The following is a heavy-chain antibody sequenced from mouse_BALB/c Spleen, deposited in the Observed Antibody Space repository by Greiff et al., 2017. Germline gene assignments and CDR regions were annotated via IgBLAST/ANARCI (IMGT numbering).Heavy chain of an antibody. V-gene: IGHV14-3*02. Sequence: EVKLMESGAELVKPGASVKLSCTASGFNIKDTYMHWVKQRPEQGLEWIGRIDPANGNTKYDPKFQGKATITADTSSNTAYLQLSSLTSEDTAVYYCARGLLPPYYAMDYWGQGTSVTVSS. CDR3: ARGLLPPYYAMDY. J-gene: IGHJ4*01. D-gene: IGHD1-1*01. CDR1: GFNIKDTY. CDR2: IDPANGNT.